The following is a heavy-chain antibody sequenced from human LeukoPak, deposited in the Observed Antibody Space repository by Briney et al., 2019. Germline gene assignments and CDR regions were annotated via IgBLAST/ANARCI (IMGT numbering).Heavy chain of an antibody. V-gene: IGHV4-39*01. CDR3: ARRSQVYSFDP. CDR2: IYYSGST. J-gene: IGHJ5*02. Sequence: PSETLSLTCTVSGGSISSSSYYWGWIRQPPGKGLEWIGSIYYSGSTYYNPSLKSRVTISVDTSKNQFSLKLSSVTAADTAVYYCARRSQVYSFDPWGQGTLVTVSS. D-gene: IGHD2-21*01. CDR1: GGSISSSSYY.